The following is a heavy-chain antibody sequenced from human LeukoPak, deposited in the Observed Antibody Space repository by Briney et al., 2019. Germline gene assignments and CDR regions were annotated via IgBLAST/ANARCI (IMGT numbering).Heavy chain of an antibody. CDR2: ISGSGGST. CDR3: AKAPRYDILTGSNY. V-gene: IGHV3-23*01. D-gene: IGHD3-9*01. CDR1: GFTFRNYA. J-gene: IGHJ4*02. Sequence: GGSLRLSCAASGFTFRNYAMTWVRQAPGKGLEWVSAISGSGGSTYYADSVKGRFTISRDNSKNTLYLQMNSLRAEDTAVYYCAKAPRYDILTGSNYWGQGTLVTVSS.